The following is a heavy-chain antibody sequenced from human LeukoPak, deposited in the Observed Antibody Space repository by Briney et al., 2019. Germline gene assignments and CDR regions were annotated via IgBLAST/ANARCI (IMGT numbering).Heavy chain of an antibody. Sequence: SSETLSLTCTVSGGSISSSHYYWGWIHQPPGKGLEWIGSIYYSGGTFYNPSLKSRVTISVDTSKNQFSLKLSSVTAADTAVYYCGRDSGSYGNDCWGQGTLVTVSS. CDR2: IYYSGGT. CDR3: GRDSGSYGNDC. J-gene: IGHJ4*02. V-gene: IGHV4-39*01. CDR1: GGSISSSHYY. D-gene: IGHD1-26*01.